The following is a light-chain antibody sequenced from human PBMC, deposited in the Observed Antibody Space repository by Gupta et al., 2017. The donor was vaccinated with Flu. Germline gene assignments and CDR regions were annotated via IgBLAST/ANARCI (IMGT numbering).Light chain of an antibody. CDR3: LLSYRGARLWV. J-gene: IGLJ3*02. Sequence: AVVTQDPSLPVPSGSTVPFPCLSRTGAVTSGHYPDWFQQKPGQAPRTLIYDTSNQHSCTPARFSGALLGGKAALTLSGAQPEDEAEYYCLLSYRGARLWVFGGGTKLTVL. CDR1: TGAVTSGHY. CDR2: DTS. V-gene: IGLV7-46*01.